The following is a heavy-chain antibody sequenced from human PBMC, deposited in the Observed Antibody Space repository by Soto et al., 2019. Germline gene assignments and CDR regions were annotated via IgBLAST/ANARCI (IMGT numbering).Heavy chain of an antibody. CDR3: ARTHPGDFWSGYHSTNCFDP. Sequence: SETLSLTCTVSGGSISSYYWSWIRQPAGKGLEWIGRIYTSGSTNYNPSLKSRVTMSVDTSKNQFSLKLSSVTAADTAVYYCARTHPGDFWSGYHSTNCFDPWGQGTLVTVSS. J-gene: IGHJ5*02. D-gene: IGHD3-3*01. CDR1: GGSISSYY. CDR2: IYTSGST. V-gene: IGHV4-4*07.